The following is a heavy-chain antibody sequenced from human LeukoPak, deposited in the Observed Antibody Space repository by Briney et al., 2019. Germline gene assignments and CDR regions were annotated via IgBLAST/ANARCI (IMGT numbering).Heavy chain of an antibody. Sequence: GGSLRLSCAASGFTFSSYSMNWVRQAPGKGLEWVSSISSSSSYIYYADSVKGRFTISRDNAKNSLYLQMNSLRAEDTAVYYCARVSIAARNGMDVRGQGTTVTVSS. CDR1: GFTFSSYS. V-gene: IGHV3-21*01. CDR2: ISSSSSYI. CDR3: ARVSIAARNGMDV. J-gene: IGHJ6*02. D-gene: IGHD6-6*01.